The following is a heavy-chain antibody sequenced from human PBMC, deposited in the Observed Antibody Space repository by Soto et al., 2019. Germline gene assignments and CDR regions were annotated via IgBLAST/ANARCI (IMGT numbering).Heavy chain of an antibody. CDR2: ISYDGSNK. V-gene: IGHV3-30*18. Sequence: QVQLVESGGGVVQPGRSLRLSCAASGFTFSSYGMHWVRQAPGKGLEWVAVISYDGSNKYYADSVKGRFTISGDNSKNTLYLQMNSLRAEDTAVYYCAKSHCSGGSCYSSWFDPWGQGTLVTVSS. CDR3: AKSHCSGGSCYSSWFDP. D-gene: IGHD2-15*01. CDR1: GFTFSSYG. J-gene: IGHJ5*02.